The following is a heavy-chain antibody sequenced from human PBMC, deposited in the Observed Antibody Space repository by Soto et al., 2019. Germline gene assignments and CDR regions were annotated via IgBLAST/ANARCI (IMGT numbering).Heavy chain of an antibody. CDR1: GGTFSSYA. J-gene: IGHJ6*02. D-gene: IGHD1-7*01. V-gene: IGHV1-69*01. Sequence: QVQLVQSGAEVKKPGSSVKVSCKASGGTFSSYAISWVRQAPGQGLEWMGGIIPIFGTANYAQKFQGRVTITADESTSTAYMELSSLRSDDTAVYYCARGVLDWNYAPPNYGTDVWGQGTTVTVSS. CDR3: ARGVLDWNYAPPNYGTDV. CDR2: IIPIFGTA.